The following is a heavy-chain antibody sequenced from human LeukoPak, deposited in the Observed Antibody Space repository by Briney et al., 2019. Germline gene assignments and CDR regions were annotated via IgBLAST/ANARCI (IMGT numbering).Heavy chain of an antibody. CDR2: IKQDGSEK. J-gene: IGHJ4*02. Sequence: LPGGSLRLSCAASGFTFCSYWMIWLRQAPGKGLEGVANIKQDGSEKYYVDSVRGRFTISRDNAKNSLYLEMYSLRAEETAVYYCARDLYGVYASDYWGQGTLVTASS. V-gene: IGHV3-7*01. CDR1: GFTFCSYW. D-gene: IGHD4-17*01. CDR3: ARDLYGVYASDY.